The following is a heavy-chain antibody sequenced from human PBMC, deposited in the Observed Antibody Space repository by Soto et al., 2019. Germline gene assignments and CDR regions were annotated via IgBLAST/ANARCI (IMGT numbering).Heavy chain of an antibody. CDR3: TREYNYGHNWFDP. CDR2: VYYSGST. V-gene: IGHV4-59*01. CDR1: GGSISTYY. J-gene: IGHJ5*02. D-gene: IGHD3-10*01. Sequence: PSEPLSLTCTVSGGSISTYYWTWTRQSPGKELEWIGYVYYSGSTDYNPSLRSRVTISVDTSKNQFSLDLRSVTPADTAVYYCTREYNYGHNWFDPWGQGTLVTVSS.